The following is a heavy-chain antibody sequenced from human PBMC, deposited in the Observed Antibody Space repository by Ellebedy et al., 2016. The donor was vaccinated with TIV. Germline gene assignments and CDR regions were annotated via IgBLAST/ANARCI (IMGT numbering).Heavy chain of an antibody. J-gene: IGHJ4*02. Sequence: GESLKISCAASGFTFSSSAMSWVRQAPGKGLEWVSAISGSGDGTYYADSVKGRFTISRDNSKNTLYLQMNSLKTEDTAVYYCTTELCSSGCFPGIYWGQGTLVTVSS. CDR3: TTELCSSGCFPGIY. CDR2: ISGSGDGT. D-gene: IGHD2-15*01. CDR1: GFTFSSSA. V-gene: IGHV3-23*01.